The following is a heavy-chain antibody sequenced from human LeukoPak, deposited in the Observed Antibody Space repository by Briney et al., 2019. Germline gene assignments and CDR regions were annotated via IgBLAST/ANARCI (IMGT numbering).Heavy chain of an antibody. CDR1: GLTFSSYG. D-gene: IGHD5-12*01. V-gene: IGHV3-30*02. Sequence: GGSLRLSCAASGLTFSSYGMHWVRQAPGKGLEWVAFIRYDGSNKYYADSVKGRFTISRDNSKNTLYLQTNSLRAEDTAVYYCAKDSAYSGYDIDAFDIWGQGTMVTVSS. CDR2: IRYDGSNK. J-gene: IGHJ3*02. CDR3: AKDSAYSGYDIDAFDI.